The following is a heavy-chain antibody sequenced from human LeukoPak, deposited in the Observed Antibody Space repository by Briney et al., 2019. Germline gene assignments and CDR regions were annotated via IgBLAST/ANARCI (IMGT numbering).Heavy chain of an antibody. CDR1: GFTFSTYS. CDR3: ARAAPLSD. V-gene: IGHV3-48*04. CDR2: ISSTGNTI. J-gene: IGHJ4*02. Sequence: GGALRLSCSASGFTFSTYSMTWVPQAPGKGLDWVSYISSTGNTIYYAASVKGRFTVSRDNAKNSLYLQMNSLRAEDTAVYYCARAAPLSDWGQGTLVTVSS.